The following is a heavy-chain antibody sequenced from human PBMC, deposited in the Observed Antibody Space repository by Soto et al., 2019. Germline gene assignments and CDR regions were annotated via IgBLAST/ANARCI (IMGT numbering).Heavy chain of an antibody. V-gene: IGHV1-18*01. CDR2: ISAYNGYT. Sequence: GASLMLSCKASGYSFTSYGISWVRQAPGQGLEWMGWISAYNGYTNYAQNLQGRVTMTTDTSTSTAYMDLGSLRSDDTAVYYCTRAHVPVVMYPYMDVWGKGTMVTVSS. J-gene: IGHJ6*03. CDR1: GYSFTSYG. CDR3: TRAHVPVVMYPYMDV. D-gene: IGHD3-22*01.